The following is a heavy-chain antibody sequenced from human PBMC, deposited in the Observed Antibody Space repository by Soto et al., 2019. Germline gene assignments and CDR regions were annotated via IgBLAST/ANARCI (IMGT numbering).Heavy chain of an antibody. CDR1: EITVSNVW. CDR2: IKSKADGSTK. J-gene: IGHJ4*01. Sequence: PWWPLRLSCSASEITVSNVWMTWIRKAPGKGLEWVGRIKSKADGSTKEYGTPVKDRFIISSDDSKNTVDLQMHALRTENTAFYYCATPRPGSHGYSFWGHRALVTVSS. CDR3: ATPRPGSHGYSF. D-gene: IGHD3-16*01. V-gene: IGHV3-15*01.